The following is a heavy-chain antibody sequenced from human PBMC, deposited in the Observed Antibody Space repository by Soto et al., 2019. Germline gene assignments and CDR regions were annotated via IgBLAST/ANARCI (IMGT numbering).Heavy chain of an antibody. D-gene: IGHD2-15*01. CDR1: GFTVSSKY. J-gene: IGHJ6*04. Sequence: EVQLVESGGGLVQPGGSLRLSCAASGFTVSSKYMSWVRQAPGKGLEWVSLIQSGGSTLYAADVKGGFTISIDNFKNTLYLKINRLRVDDTAVYYCARDGVHGSGGRFDGIPTDVWGKGATFTVSS. CDR3: ARDGVHGSGGRFDGIPTDV. CDR2: IQSGGST. V-gene: IGHV3-66*01.